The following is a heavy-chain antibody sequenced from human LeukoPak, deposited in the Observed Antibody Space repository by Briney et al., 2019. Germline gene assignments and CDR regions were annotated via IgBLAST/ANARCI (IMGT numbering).Heavy chain of an antibody. CDR3: ARDMSGGNSGGAFDV. Sequence: ASVKVSCKASGYTFTSYGISWVRQAPGQGLEWMGWISAYNGNTNYAQKLQGRVTMTTDTSTSTAYMELSSLRSEDTAVYYCARDMSGGNSGGAFDVWGQGTMVTVSS. D-gene: IGHD4-23*01. CDR2: ISAYNGNT. V-gene: IGHV1-18*01. CDR1: GYTFTSYG. J-gene: IGHJ3*01.